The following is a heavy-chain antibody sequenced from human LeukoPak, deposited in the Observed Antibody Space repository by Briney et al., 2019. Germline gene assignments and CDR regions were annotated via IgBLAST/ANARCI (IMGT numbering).Heavy chain of an antibody. CDR1: GFTFSGFY. V-gene: IGHV3-73*01. CDR2: IRSKPNSYTT. CDR3: TRQDCSGSSCSYVDY. D-gene: IGHD2-15*01. Sequence: GGSLRLSCAASGFTFSGFYMHWVRQASGKGLEWVGLIRSKPNSYTTVYAASVQGRFTISRDDSKNTAYLQMNSLKAEDTAVYYCTRQDCSGSSCSYVDYWGQGTLVTVSS. J-gene: IGHJ4*02.